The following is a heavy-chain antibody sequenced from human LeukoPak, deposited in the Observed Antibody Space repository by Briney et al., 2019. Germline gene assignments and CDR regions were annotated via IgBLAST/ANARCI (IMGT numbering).Heavy chain of an antibody. CDR2: INHSGST. CDR3: AKSNGYGLVDI. J-gene: IGHJ3*02. Sequence: SETLSLTCAVYGGSFSGYFWSWIRQPPGKGLEWIGEINHSGSTNYNPSLKSRVTISLDTSRNQFSLKLNSVTAADTAVYYCAKSNGYGLVDIWGQGTMVTVSS. V-gene: IGHV4-34*01. CDR1: GGSFSGYF. D-gene: IGHD3-10*01.